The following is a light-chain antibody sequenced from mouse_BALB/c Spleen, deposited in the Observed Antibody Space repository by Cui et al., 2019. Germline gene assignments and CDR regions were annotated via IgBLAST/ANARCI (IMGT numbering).Light chain of an antibody. Sequence: EILLTQSPAIIAASPGEKVTITCSASSSVSYMNWYQQKPGSSPKIWIYGIANLASGVPARFSGSGSGRSFFFTINSIEAEDVATYYCQHRSSYPPTFGAGTKLELK. CDR2: GIA. V-gene: IGKV4-90*01. CDR1: SSVSY. J-gene: IGKJ5*01. CDR3: QHRSSYPPT.